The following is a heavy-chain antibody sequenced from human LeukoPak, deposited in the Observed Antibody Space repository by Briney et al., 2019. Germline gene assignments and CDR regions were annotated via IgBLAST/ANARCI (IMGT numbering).Heavy chain of an antibody. J-gene: IGHJ1*01. Sequence: GGSLRLSCAASGFTFSSYGMHWVRQAPGKGLEWVAVIWYDGSNKYYADSVKGRFTISRDNSKNTLYLQMNSLRAEDTAVYYCARGGAARLHFQNWGQGTLVTVSS. CDR1: GFTFSSYG. CDR2: IWYDGSNK. V-gene: IGHV3-33*01. D-gene: IGHD6-6*01. CDR3: ARGGAARLHFQN.